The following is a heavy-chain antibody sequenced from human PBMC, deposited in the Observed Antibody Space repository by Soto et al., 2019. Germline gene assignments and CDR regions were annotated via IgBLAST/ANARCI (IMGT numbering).Heavy chain of an antibody. Sequence: GGSLRLSCAASGFTFSSYAMSWVRQAPGKGLEWVSAISGSGGSTYYADSVKGRFTISRDNSKNTLYLQMNSLRAEDTAVYYCAKDKAYYDFWCGYHPPYYFDYWGQGTLVTVSS. J-gene: IGHJ4*02. CDR3: AKDKAYYDFWCGYHPPYYFDY. D-gene: IGHD3-3*01. CDR2: ISGSGGST. V-gene: IGHV3-23*01. CDR1: GFTFSSYA.